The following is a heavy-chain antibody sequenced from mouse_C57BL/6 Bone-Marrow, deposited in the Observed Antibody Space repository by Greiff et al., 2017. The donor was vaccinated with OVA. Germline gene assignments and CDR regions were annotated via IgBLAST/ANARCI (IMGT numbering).Heavy chain of an antibody. V-gene: IGHV5-17*01. CDR2: ISSGSSTI. J-gene: IGHJ3*01. D-gene: IGHD2-3*01. CDR3: ARHDGSWFAY. CDR1: GFTFSDYG. Sequence: EVMLVESGGGLVKPGGSLKLSCAASGFTFSDYGMHWVRQAPEKGLEWVAYISSGSSTIYYADTVKGRFTLSRDNAKNTLFLQMTSLRSEDTAMYYCARHDGSWFAYWGQGTLVTVSA.